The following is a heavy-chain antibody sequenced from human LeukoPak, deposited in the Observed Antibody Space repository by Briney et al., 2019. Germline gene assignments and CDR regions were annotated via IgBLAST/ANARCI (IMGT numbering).Heavy chain of an antibody. D-gene: IGHD3-10*01. CDR3: SRDAGFTWFDP. J-gene: IGHJ5*02. Sequence: ASVKVSCMASGYTFTSYYIHWIRQAPGQGLEWMGSIFPGHGGATYAQTFEGRVSIYTDMSTSTVYMEIYSLTSEDTALYFCSRDAGFTWFDPWGQGTLVTVAS. V-gene: IGHV1-46*01. CDR1: GYTFTSYY. CDR2: IFPGHGGA.